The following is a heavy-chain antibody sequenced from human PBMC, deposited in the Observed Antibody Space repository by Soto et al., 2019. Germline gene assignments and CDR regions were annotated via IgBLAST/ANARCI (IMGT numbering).Heavy chain of an antibody. V-gene: IGHV4-34*01. CDR2: INHRGGT. CDR1: GGSFSGYY. CDR3: ARDLVVGATEDYYYYHGMDF. Sequence: SETLSLTCAVYGGSFSGYYWTWIRQAPGKGLEGIGEINHRGGTNYNSSLKSRVTISVDKSKNQFSLKLSSVTAADTAVYYCARDLVVGATEDYYYYHGMDFWGQGTTVTVSS. J-gene: IGHJ6*01. D-gene: IGHD1-26*01.